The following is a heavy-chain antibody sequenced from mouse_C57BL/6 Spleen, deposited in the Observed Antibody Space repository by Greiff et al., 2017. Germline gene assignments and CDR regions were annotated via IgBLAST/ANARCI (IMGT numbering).Heavy chain of an antibody. CDR3: ARSVWGSHFDY. Sequence: VQLQQPGAELVRPGSSVKLSCKASGYTFTSYWMDWVKQRPGQGLEWIGNIYPSDSETHYNQKFKDKATLTVDKSSSTAYMQLSSLTSEDSAVYYCARSVWGSHFDYWGKGTTLTVSS. V-gene: IGHV1-61*01. CDR1: GYTFTSYW. CDR2: IYPSDSET. D-gene: IGHD4-1*01. J-gene: IGHJ2*01.